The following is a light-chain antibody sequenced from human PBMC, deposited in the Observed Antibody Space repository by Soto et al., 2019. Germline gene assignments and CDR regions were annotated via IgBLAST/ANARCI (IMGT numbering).Light chain of an antibody. CDR2: DAS. V-gene: IGKV1-33*01. Sequence: DIQMTQSPSSLSATVGDRVTITCQASQDINNFLNWYQQKPGKAPKLLIYDASDLAAGVPPRFSGSKSGTDFTFTISSLQPEDIATYYCQQYYSYPRTFGQGTKVDI. CDR3: QQYYSYPRT. CDR1: QDINNF. J-gene: IGKJ1*01.